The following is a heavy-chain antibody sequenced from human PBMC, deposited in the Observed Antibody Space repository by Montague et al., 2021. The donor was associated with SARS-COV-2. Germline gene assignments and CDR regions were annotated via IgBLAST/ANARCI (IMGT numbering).Heavy chain of an antibody. Sequence: SETLSLTCTVSGGSISSYYWSWIRQPPGKGLEWIGYIYYTGSVNYNPPPKSRVTISVDTSKNQFSLKLSTVTAADTAVYYCARGSGDYWGQGTLVTVSS. D-gene: IGHD7-27*01. CDR1: GGSISSYY. CDR3: ARGSGDY. J-gene: IGHJ4*02. CDR2: IYYTGSV. V-gene: IGHV4-59*01.